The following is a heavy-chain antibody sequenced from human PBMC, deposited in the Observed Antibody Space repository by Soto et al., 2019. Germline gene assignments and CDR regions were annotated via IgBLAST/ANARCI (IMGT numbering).Heavy chain of an antibody. V-gene: IGHV3-21*01. J-gene: IGHJ6*02. CDR3: ARDRGYSSSWYHYYYGMDV. CDR1: GFTFSSYS. D-gene: IGHD6-13*01. Sequence: EVQLVESGGGLVKPGGSLRLSCAASGFTFSSYSMNWVRQAPGKGLEWVSSISSSSSYIYYADSVKGRFTISRDNAKNSLYLQMTSLRAEDTAVYYCARDRGYSSSWYHYYYGMDVWGQGTTVTVSS. CDR2: ISSSSSYI.